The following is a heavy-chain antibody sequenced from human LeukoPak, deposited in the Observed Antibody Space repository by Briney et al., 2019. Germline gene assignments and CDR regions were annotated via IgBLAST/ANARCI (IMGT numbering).Heavy chain of an antibody. V-gene: IGHV4-31*03. J-gene: IGHJ4*02. CDR3: ARAGTYGGYFDS. Sequence: SETLSLTCSVSGGSISSGGSYWTWIRQLPGKCLEWIGYIWNSGNTDYNASLESRVTISVDTSTKQFSLKLTSVTAADTAVYYCARAGTYGGYFDSWGQGTLVTVSS. CDR1: GGSISSGGSY. CDR2: IWNSGNT. D-gene: IGHD3-10*01.